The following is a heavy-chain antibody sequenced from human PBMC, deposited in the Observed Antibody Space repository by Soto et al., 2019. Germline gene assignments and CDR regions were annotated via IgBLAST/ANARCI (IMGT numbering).Heavy chain of an antibody. J-gene: IGHJ4*02. CDR2: ISAYNGNT. V-gene: IGHV1-18*01. CDR3: ARAGQYYDASGYAN. D-gene: IGHD3-22*01. Sequence: QVKLVQSGTEVKKPGASIKVSCKASGYSFATSGMSWVRQAPGQGLEWMGWISAYNGNTNYDQNLQDRVTMTTAPSTNTAYLEVRNLRSDDTAVYYCARAGQYYDASGYANWGQGTLVTVSS. CDR1: GYSFATSG.